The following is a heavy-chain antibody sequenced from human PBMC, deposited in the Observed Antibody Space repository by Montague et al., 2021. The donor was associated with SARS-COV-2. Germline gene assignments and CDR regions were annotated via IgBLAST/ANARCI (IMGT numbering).Heavy chain of an antibody. J-gene: IGHJ4*02. CDR1: GGSFSGYY. V-gene: IGHV4-34*01. D-gene: IGHD3-3*01. Sequence: SDTLSLTRAVYGGSFSGYYWSWIRQPPGKGLEWIGEINHSGSTNYNPSLKSRVTISVDTSKNQFSLKLSSVTAADTAVYYCARGSSFVTIFGVVITDPLFDYGGQGTLVTVSS. CDR2: INHSGST. CDR3: ARGSSFVTIFGVVITDPLFDY.